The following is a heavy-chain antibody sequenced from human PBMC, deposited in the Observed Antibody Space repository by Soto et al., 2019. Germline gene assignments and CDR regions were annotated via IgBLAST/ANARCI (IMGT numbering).Heavy chain of an antibody. Sequence: QVQLVQSGAEVKKPGASVKVSCKASGYTFTSYGISWVRQAPGQGLEWMGWISAYNGNTNYAQKLQGRVTMTTDTATSTADMELRSLRSDDTAVYYCARGPSAYYDYVWGSYRYDNWFDPWGQGTLVTVSS. CDR1: GYTFTSYG. D-gene: IGHD3-16*02. CDR3: ARGPSAYYDYVWGSYRYDNWFDP. CDR2: ISAYNGNT. J-gene: IGHJ5*02. V-gene: IGHV1-18*01.